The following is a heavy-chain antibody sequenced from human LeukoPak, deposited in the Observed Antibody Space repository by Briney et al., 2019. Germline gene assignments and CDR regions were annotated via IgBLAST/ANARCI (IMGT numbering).Heavy chain of an antibody. D-gene: IGHD5-18*01. V-gene: IGHV4-38-2*01. CDR1: GYSISSGYY. J-gene: IGHJ4*02. Sequence: SETLSLTCAVSGYSISSGYYWGWIRQPPGKGLEWIGSIYHSGSTYYNPSLKSRVTISVGTSKNQFSLKLSSVTAADTAVYYCARVYSYGLIADYWGQGTLVTVSS. CDR3: ARVYSYGLIADY. CDR2: IYHSGST.